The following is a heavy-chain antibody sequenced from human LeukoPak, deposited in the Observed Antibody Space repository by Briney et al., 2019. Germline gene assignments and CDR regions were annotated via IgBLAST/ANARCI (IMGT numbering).Heavy chain of an antibody. Sequence: GGSLRLSCAASGFTFDDYGMSWVRQAPGKGLEWVSGINWNGGGTGYADSVKGRFTISRDNAKNSLYLQMNSLRAEDTALYYCARTYYYGSGSYSTDYWGQGTLVTVSS. D-gene: IGHD3-10*01. CDR1: GFTFDDYG. CDR3: ARTYYYGSGSYSTDY. J-gene: IGHJ4*02. CDR2: INWNGGGT. V-gene: IGHV3-20*04.